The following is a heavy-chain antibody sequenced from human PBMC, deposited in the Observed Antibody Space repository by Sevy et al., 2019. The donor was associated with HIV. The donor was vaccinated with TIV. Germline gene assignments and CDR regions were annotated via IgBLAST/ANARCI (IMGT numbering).Heavy chain of an antibody. CDR1: EFTFSASA. CDR2: ISTDGKIR. D-gene: IGHD6-19*01. V-gene: IGHV3-30*04. Sequence: GGSLRLSCSASEFTFSASAMDWVRQAPGKGLEWVAVISTDGKIRYYADSVKGRFTISRENSKNTVTLQMDSLRPDDTAMYYCTRGVRGRSTGSSGWHDFFDYWGQGTLVTVSS. J-gene: IGHJ4*02. CDR3: TRGVRGRSTGSSGWHDFFDY.